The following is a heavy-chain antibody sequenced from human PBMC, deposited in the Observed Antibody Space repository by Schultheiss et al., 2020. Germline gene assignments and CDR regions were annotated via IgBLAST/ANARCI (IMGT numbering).Heavy chain of an antibody. D-gene: IGHD6-19*01. CDR1: GGSIRSSTHY. Sequence: SETLSLTCTVSGGSIRSSTHYWGWIRQHPGKGLEWIGYIYYSGSTYYNPSLKSRVTISVDTSKNQFSLKLSSVTAADTAVYYCARVQFDSGWRGADYWGQGTLVTVSS. CDR3: ARVQFDSGWRGADY. J-gene: IGHJ4*02. CDR2: IYYSGST. V-gene: IGHV4-31*03.